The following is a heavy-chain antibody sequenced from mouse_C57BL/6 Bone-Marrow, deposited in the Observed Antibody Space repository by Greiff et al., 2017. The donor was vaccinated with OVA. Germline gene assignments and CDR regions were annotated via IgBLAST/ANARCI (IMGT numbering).Heavy chain of an antibody. CDR3: ARHQTGHFDY. J-gene: IGHJ2*01. V-gene: IGHV8-8*01. Sequence: ESGPGILQPSQPLSLTCSFSGFSLSTFGMGVGWIRQPSGKGLEWLAHIWWDDDKYYNPALKSRLTLSKDTSKDQVFLRIANVDTADTATYYCARHQTGHFDYWGKGTTLTVSS. CDR2: IWWDDDK. D-gene: IGHD4-1*01. CDR1: GFSLSTFGMG.